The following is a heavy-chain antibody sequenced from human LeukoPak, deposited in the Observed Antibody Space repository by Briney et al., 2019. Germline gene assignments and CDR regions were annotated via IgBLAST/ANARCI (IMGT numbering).Heavy chain of an antibody. D-gene: IGHD2-15*01. J-gene: IGHJ4*02. Sequence: GESLQISCQGSGSSFTSYWIGWVRQLPGKGLEWMGIIYPGDSDTRYSPSFQGQVTISADKSISTAYLQWSSLKASDTAMYYCARLGGSSLYYFDYWGQGTLVTVSS. CDR3: ARLGGSSLYYFDY. V-gene: IGHV5-51*01. CDR2: IYPGDSDT. CDR1: GSSFTSYW.